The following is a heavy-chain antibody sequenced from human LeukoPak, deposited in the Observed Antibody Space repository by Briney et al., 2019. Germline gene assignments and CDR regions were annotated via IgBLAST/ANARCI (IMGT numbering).Heavy chain of an antibody. D-gene: IGHD7-27*01. Sequence: GASLRLSCVGSGFTFSVHWVRQVPGKGLEWLTFIRHDGTDQHYADSVRGRFTISRDNSKNTVYLQMNGLRPEDTALYYCAKDGNWASVSWGQGTLVTVSS. CDR1: GFTFS. CDR3: AKDGNWASVS. CDR2: IRHDGTDQ. V-gene: IGHV3-30*02. J-gene: IGHJ5*02.